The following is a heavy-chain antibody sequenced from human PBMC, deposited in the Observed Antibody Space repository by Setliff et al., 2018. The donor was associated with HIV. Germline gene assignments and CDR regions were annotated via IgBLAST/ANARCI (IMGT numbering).Heavy chain of an antibody. D-gene: IGHD4-17*01. V-gene: IGHV4-38-2*01. Sequence: PSETLSLTCAVSGYSISDGYYWGWIRQPPGKGPEWIGSIHHSGSAHFIPSLRGRLSISIDTSRNQFSLRLTSLIAADTAVYYCARGGSAWNMPRGDYANWFDPWGQGTLVTVSS. CDR2: IHHSGSA. CDR1: GYSISDGYY. CDR3: ARGGSAWNMPRGDYANWFDP. J-gene: IGHJ5*02.